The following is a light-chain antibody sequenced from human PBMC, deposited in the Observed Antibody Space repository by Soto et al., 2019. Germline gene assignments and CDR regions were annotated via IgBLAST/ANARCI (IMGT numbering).Light chain of an antibody. CDR3: YQRSNWPPT. Sequence: EIVTTQSPGTRSFLPWGIATLSCRASQSVSNNLAWYQQRPGQAPRLLIYGASTRATGVPARFSGSGSGTDFTLTISSLEPEDFAVYYCYQRSNWPPTFGGGTKVDI. CDR2: GAS. CDR1: QSVSNN. J-gene: IGKJ4*01. V-gene: IGKV3-11*01.